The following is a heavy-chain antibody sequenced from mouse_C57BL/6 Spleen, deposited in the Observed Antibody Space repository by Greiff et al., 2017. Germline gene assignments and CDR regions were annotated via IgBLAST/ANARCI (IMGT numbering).Heavy chain of an antibody. CDR2: IHPSDSDN. J-gene: IGHJ3*01. CDR3: AMGGELVPFAY. V-gene: IGHV1-74*01. CDR1: GYTFTSYW. Sequence: VQLQQPGAELVKPGASVKVSCKASGYTFTSYWMPWVKQRPGQGLEWIGRIHPSDSDNNYNQKFKGKATLTVDKSSSTAYMQLSSLTSEDSAVYYCAMGGELVPFAYWGQGTLVTVSA.